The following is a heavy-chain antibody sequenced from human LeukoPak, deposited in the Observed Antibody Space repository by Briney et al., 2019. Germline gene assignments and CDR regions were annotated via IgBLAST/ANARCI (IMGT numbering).Heavy chain of an antibody. CDR1: GGSISSGGYY. CDR2: IYYSGST. J-gene: IGHJ6*02. Sequence: SETLSLTCTVSGGSISSGGYYWSWIRQHPEKGLEWIGYIYYSGSTYYNPSLKSRVTISVDTSKNQFSLKLSSVTAADTAVYYCASTLVTMGYYYYGMDVWGQGTTVTVSS. CDR3: ASTLVTMGYYYYGMDV. V-gene: IGHV4-31*03. D-gene: IGHD3-9*01.